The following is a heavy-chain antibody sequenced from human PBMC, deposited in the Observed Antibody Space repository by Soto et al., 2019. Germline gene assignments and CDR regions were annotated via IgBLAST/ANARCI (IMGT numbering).Heavy chain of an antibody. CDR3: ARGVHYDSSGYYYFY. J-gene: IGHJ4*02. D-gene: IGHD3-22*01. V-gene: IGHV1-69*13. CDR2: IIPIFATA. CDR1: GGTFSSYA. Sequence: SVKVSCKASGGTFSSYAIDWVRQAPGQGLEWMGGIIPIFATAHYAQKFQGRITITADESTSTAYMEPRSLRSEDTAVYYCARGVHYDSSGYYYFYWGQGTLVTVSS.